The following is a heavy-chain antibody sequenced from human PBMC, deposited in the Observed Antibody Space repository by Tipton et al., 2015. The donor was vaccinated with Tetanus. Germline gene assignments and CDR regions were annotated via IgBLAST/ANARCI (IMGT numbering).Heavy chain of an antibody. CDR3: AKDSGEPLKYYYYGMDV. Sequence: SLRLSCAASGFTFSSYAMSWVRQAPGKGLEWVSAISGSGGSTYYADSVKGRFTISRDNSKNSLYLQMNSLRTEDTALYYCAKDSGEPLKYYYYGMDVWGQGTTVTVSS. J-gene: IGHJ6*02. CDR2: ISGSGGST. D-gene: IGHD1-26*01. V-gene: IGHV3-23*01. CDR1: GFTFSSYA.